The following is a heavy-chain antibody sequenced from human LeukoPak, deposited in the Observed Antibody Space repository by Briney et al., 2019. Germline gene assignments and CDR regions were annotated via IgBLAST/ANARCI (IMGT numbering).Heavy chain of an antibody. CDR3: ARSTALDCSSTSCYTAGY. J-gene: IGHJ4*02. CDR2: INHSGST. Sequence: PSETLSLTCAVYGGSFSGYYWSWIRQPPGKGLEWIGEINHSGSTNYNPSLKSRVTISVDTSKNQFSLKLSSVTAADTAVYYCARSTALDCSSTSCYTAGYWGQGTLVTVSS. V-gene: IGHV4-34*01. CDR1: GGSFSGYY. D-gene: IGHD2-2*02.